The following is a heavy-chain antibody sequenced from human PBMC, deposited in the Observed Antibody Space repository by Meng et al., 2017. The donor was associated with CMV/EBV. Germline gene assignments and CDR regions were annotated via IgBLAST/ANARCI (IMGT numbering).Heavy chain of an antibody. V-gene: IGHV3-7*02. D-gene: IGHD4-17*01. CDR2: IKKDGSEK. Sequence: LVGSGGGLVQPGGSLRLPCAASGLTISNYWMSWVRQAPGKGLEWVANIKKDGSEKYYVDSVKGRFSISRDNADNSLYLQMNNLRAEDTAVYYCRLGHYSQDWGQGTLVTVSS. J-gene: IGHJ4*02. CDR1: GLTISNYW. CDR3: RLGHYSQD.